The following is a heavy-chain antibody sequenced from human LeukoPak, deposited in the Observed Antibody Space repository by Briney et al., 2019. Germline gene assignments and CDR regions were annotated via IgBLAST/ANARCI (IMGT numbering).Heavy chain of an antibody. J-gene: IGHJ4*02. CDR1: GGSISSYY. V-gene: IGHV4-59*01. D-gene: IGHD5-18*01. CDR2: MYFGGSS. Sequence: SETLSLTCTVSGGSISSYYWSWIPQPPGKGLEWIGYMYFGGSSNYNPSLKSRITISVDTSKNQLSLNLNSVTAADTAVYYCTRASRGYSYGFAEYWGQGTLVTVSS. CDR3: TRASRGYSYGFAEY.